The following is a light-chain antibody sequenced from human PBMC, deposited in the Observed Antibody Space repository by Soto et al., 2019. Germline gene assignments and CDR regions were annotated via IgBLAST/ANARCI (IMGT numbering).Light chain of an antibody. Sequence: DIQMTQSPSTLSASVGYRFTITCRASQSISSYLNWYQHKPWKAPKLLIYAASSLQSGVPSSVSGSGAGTYFTLTISRQHPDDFATYCLQQSCSPPPAFGQGTQLEIK. CDR1: QSISSY. CDR2: AAS. J-gene: IGKJ5*01. V-gene: IGKV1-39*01. CDR3: QQSCSPPPA.